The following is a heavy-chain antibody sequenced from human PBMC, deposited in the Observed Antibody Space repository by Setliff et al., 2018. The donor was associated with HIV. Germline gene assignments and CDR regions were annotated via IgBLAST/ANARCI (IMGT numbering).Heavy chain of an antibody. V-gene: IGHV3-23*01. J-gene: IGHJ4*02. CDR2: ITGSGDHT. Sequence: LRLSCDASAFTSSSHAMSWVRQAPGKGLQWVSSITGSGDHTFYTDAVKGRFTISRENSRKTLYLQMNSLRVEDTAVYYCATLTSPRDYWGQGTLVTVSS. CDR3: ATLTSPRDY. CDR1: AFTSSSHA. D-gene: IGHD3-10*01.